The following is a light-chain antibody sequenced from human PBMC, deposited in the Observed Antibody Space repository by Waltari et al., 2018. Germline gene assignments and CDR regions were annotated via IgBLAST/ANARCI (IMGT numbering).Light chain of an antibody. CDR2: CAS. CDR3: QQYGSPPVT. V-gene: IGKV3-20*01. CDR1: QSVHSDF. Sequence: EIVLPQSPATLSLSPGEGATLFCRASQSVHSDFLALYQQKPGQAPRLLIDCASSRATGIPDRFSGSGSGTDFTLTITILEPEDSAVYFCQQYGSPPVTFGGGTKVEI. J-gene: IGKJ4*01.